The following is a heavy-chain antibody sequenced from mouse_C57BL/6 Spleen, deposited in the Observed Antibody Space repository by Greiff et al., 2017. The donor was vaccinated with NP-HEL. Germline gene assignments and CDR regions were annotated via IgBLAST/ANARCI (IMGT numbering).Heavy chain of an antibody. CDR1: GFTFSSYT. V-gene: IGHV5-9*01. CDR2: ISGGGGNT. Sequence: DVKLVESGGGLVKPGGSLKLSCAASGFTFSSYTMSWVRQTPEKRLEWVATISGGGGNTYYPDSVKGRFTISRDNAKNTLYLQMSSLRSEDTALYYCARGYERVYFDYWGQGTTLTVSS. D-gene: IGHD2-2*01. J-gene: IGHJ2*01. CDR3: ARGYERVYFDY.